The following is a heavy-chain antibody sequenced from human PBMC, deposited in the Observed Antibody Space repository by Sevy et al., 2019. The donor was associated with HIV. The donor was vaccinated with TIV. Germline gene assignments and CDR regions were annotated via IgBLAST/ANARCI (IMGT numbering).Heavy chain of an antibody. CDR3: ARGPPDGSYDYFDY. J-gene: IGHJ4*02. Sequence: GGSLRLSCAASGFTFSSYEMNWVRQAPGKGLEWVSYISSSGSTIYYAESLKGRFIISRDNAKNTLYVQINSLRADDTAVYYCARGPPDGSYDYFDYWGQGTLVTVSS. CDR1: GFTFSSYE. V-gene: IGHV3-48*03. CDR2: ISSSGSTI. D-gene: IGHD1-26*01.